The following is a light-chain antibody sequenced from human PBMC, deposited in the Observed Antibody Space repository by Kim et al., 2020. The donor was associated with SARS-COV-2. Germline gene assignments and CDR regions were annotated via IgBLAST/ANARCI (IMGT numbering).Light chain of an antibody. V-gene: IGLV3-9*01. J-gene: IGLJ3*02. Sequence: SYELTQPLSVSVALGQTARITCGGSNIGSKNVHWYHQRPGQAPVLVIYRDDNRPSGIPERFSGSNSGNTATLTISRAQAGDEADYYCQVWDSSSVLFGGGTKLTVL. CDR2: RDD. CDR1: NIGSKN. CDR3: QVWDSSSVL.